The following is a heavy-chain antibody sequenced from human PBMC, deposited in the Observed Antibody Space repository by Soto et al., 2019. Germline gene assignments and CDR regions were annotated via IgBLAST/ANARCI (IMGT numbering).Heavy chain of an antibody. CDR2: IYYSGST. D-gene: IGHD3-3*01. J-gene: IGHJ5*02. CDR3: ARQRVVRQSNWFDP. CDR1: GGSISSSSYY. Sequence: SETLSLTCTVSGGSISSSSYYWGWIRQPPGKGLEWIGSIYYSGSTYYNPSLKSRVTISVDTSKNQFSLKLSSVTAADTAVYYCARQRVVRQSNWFDPWGQGTLVTVSS. V-gene: IGHV4-39*01.